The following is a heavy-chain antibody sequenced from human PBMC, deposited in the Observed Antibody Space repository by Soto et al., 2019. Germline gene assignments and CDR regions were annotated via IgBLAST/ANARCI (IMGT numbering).Heavy chain of an antibody. CDR2: IIPILGIA. CDR3: ARDPYHVLMVNAPNLYGMDV. D-gene: IGHD2-8*01. J-gene: IGHJ6*02. CDR1: GGTFSSYT. V-gene: IGHV1-69*04. Sequence: SVKVSCKASGGTFSSYTISWVRQAPGQGLEWMGRIIPILGIANYAQKFQGRVTITADKSTSTAYMELSSLRSEDTAVYYCARDPYHVLMVNAPNLYGMDVWGQGTTVTVS.